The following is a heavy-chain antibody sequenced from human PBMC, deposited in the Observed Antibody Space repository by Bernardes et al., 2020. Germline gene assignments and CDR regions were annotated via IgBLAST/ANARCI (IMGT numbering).Heavy chain of an antibody. CDR3: ARGAPYQRSVWCGEFNYRDV. V-gene: IGHV4-34*01. J-gene: IGHJ6*03. D-gene: IGHD3-10*01. Sequence: SQTLSPTCAVYVGSFSGYYWSWTRQPPGKGLEWIGETNHSGSTNYNPSLQRRVTISVDTSKNQFSLKLSSVTAADTAVYYCARGAPYQRSVWCGEFNYRDVWGEGTTVTISS. CDR1: VGSFSGYY. CDR2: TNHSGST.